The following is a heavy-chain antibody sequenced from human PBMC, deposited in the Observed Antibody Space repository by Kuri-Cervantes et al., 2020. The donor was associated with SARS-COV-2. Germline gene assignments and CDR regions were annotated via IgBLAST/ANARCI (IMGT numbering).Heavy chain of an antibody. CDR2: IYYSGST. CDR3: ARRGAVAGTVPFFDY. D-gene: IGHD6-19*01. V-gene: IGHV4-39*01. J-gene: IGHJ4*02. Sequence: SETLSLTCTVSGGSISSSSYYWGWIRQPPGKGLEWIGSIYYSGSTYYNPSLKSRVTISVDTSKNQFSLKLSSVTAADTAVYYCARRGAVAGTVPFFDYWGQGTPVTVSS. CDR1: GGSISSSSYY.